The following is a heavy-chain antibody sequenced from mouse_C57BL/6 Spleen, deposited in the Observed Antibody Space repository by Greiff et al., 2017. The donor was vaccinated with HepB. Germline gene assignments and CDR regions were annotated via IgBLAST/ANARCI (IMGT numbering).Heavy chain of an antibody. D-gene: IGHD1-1*01. J-gene: IGHJ3*01. CDR1: GYAFSSSW. CDR3: ARSPYYYGSSYEGFAY. CDR2: IYPGDGDT. V-gene: IGHV1-82*01. Sequence: QVQLKQSGPELVKPGASVKISCKASGYAFSSSWMNWVKQRPGKGLEWIGRIYPGDGDTNYNGKFKGKATLTADKSSSTAYMQLSSLTSEDSAVYFCARSPYYYGSSYEGFAYWGQGTLVTVSA.